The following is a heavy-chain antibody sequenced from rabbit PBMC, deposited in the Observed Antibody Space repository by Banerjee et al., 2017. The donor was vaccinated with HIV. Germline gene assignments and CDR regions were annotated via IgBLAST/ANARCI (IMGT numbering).Heavy chain of an antibody. CDR3: TRSNNYYDMDL. V-gene: IGHV1S28*01. J-gene: IGHJ6*01. CDR2: ITYAGSA. Sequence: QSLLESWGDLGKPGASLTPTCSASGVSFSSDYDMCLVRQAPGKGLEYIGYITYAGSAYYASWVNGRFSISRENTQNTLYLQLNSLTAADTATYFCTRSNNYYDMDLWGQGTLVTVS. CDR1: GVSFSSDYD.